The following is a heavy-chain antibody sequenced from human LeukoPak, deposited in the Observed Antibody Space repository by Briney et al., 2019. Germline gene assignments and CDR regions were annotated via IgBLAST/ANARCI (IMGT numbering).Heavy chain of an antibody. CDR3: AKGMGSRAFIYLAN. CDR2: ISGSGRST. V-gene: IGHV3-23*01. J-gene: IGHJ1*01. Sequence: GGSLRLSCAGSGFTFGSYAMGWVRQAPGKGLEWVSSISGSGRSTYYADSPKGRFTISRDNFNNTLYLHMNSLRPEDTAVYYCAKGMGSRAFIYLANWGQGNLVTVSS. CDR1: GFTFGSYA. D-gene: IGHD2-8*01.